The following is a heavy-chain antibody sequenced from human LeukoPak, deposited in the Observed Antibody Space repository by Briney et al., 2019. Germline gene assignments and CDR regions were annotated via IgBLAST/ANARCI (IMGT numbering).Heavy chain of an antibody. D-gene: IGHD5-18*01. CDR2: ISGKGGVI. CDR3: ARDGHLWFIDAFDI. J-gene: IGHJ3*02. V-gene: IGHV3-48*03. CDR1: GFTLSGYE. Sequence: GGSLRLSCAASGFTLSGYEMNWVRQAPGKGLEWVSYISGKGGVIYYGESVKGRFTISRDNTKNSLFLQMDSLRAEDTAVYYCARDGHLWFIDAFDIWGQGTMVSVSS.